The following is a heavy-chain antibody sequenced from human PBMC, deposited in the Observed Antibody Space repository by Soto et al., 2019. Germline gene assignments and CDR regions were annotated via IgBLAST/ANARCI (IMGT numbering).Heavy chain of an antibody. Sequence: GGSLRLSCAASGFRFSDYAMSWVRQAPGKGLEWVSAISGSGGSTYYADSVKGRFTISRDNSKNTLYLQMNSLRAEDTAVYYCAKGIVGATGRFDYWGQGTLVTVSS. J-gene: IGHJ4*02. CDR2: ISGSGGST. D-gene: IGHD1-26*01. V-gene: IGHV3-23*01. CDR3: AKGIVGATGRFDY. CDR1: GFRFSDYA.